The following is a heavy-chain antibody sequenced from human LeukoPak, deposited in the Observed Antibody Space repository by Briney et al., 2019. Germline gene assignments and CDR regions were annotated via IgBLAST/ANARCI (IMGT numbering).Heavy chain of an antibody. J-gene: IGHJ4*02. Sequence: GGSLRLSCAASGFTFSSYGMHWVRQAPGKGLEWVAVIWYDGSNKYYADSVKGRFTISRDNAKNSLYLQMNSLRDEDTAVYYCARDDSSGILYYFDYWGQGTLVTVSS. D-gene: IGHD3-22*01. CDR1: GFTFSSYG. CDR3: ARDDSSGILYYFDY. CDR2: IWYDGSNK. V-gene: IGHV3-33*01.